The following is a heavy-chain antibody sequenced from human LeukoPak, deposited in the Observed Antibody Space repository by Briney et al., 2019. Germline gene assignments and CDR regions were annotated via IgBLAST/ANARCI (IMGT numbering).Heavy chain of an antibody. V-gene: IGHV4-61*02. Sequence: SETLSLTCTVTGDSISRGTYYWPWVRQPAGKGVEWIGRVFRSGRTYYNASLKSRVTISIDTSNNQFSLHLRSVTAADTAVYYCARDSNFYDVSHDKAEDFWGQGTLVTVSS. D-gene: IGHD3-22*01. CDR3: ARDSNFYDVSHDKAEDF. J-gene: IGHJ4*02. CDR1: GDSISRGTYY. CDR2: VFRSGRT.